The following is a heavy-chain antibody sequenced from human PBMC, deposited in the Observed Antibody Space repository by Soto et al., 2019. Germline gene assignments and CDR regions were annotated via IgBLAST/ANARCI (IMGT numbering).Heavy chain of an antibody. CDR1: GFTVSSNY. D-gene: IGHD3-22*01. CDR3: ARDRVESGYPEYFQH. J-gene: IGHJ1*01. CDR2: IYSGGST. Sequence: EVQLVESGGGLIQPGGSLRLSCAASGFTVSSNYMSWVRQAPGKGLEWVSVIYSGGSTYYADSVKGRFTISRDNSKNTLYLQMNSLRAEDPAVYYCARDRVESGYPEYFQHWGQGTLVTFSS. V-gene: IGHV3-53*01.